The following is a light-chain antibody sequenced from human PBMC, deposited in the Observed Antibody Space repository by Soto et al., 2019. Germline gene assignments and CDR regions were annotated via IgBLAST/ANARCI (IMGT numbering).Light chain of an antibody. CDR1: QDIRSD. CDR2: ASS. J-gene: IGKJ4*01. CDR3: LQDHNYPLT. Sequence: AIQMTQFPSSLSASVGDRVTITCRASQDIRSDLGWYQQRPGEAPKLLIYASSSLQSGVPSRFSGGGSGTDFILTISSLQPEDFATYHCLQDHNYPLTFGGGTKV. V-gene: IGKV1-6*01.